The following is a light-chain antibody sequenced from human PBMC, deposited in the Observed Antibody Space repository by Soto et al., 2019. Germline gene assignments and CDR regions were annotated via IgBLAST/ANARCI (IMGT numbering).Light chain of an antibody. J-gene: IGKJ1*01. CDR2: KAS. V-gene: IGKV1-5*03. CDR3: QRYNSYSKT. Sequence: DIQMTQSPSTLSASVGDRVTITCRASQSISNWLAWYQHKPGRAPNLLIYKASSLQSGVPSKFRGSGSGTEFTLTISSLQPDDLATYYFQRYNSYSKTLGQGTKVEI. CDR1: QSISNW.